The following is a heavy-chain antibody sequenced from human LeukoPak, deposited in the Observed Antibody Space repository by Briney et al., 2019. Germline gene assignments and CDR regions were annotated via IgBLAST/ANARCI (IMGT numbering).Heavy chain of an antibody. Sequence: GGSLRLSCAVSGITLSNYGMSWVRQAPGKGLEWVAGISDSGGRTYYADSVRGRFTISRDNSKNTLYLQMNSLRAEDTAVYYCAKARYCSGGSCYSDCWGQGTLVTVSS. V-gene: IGHV3-23*01. J-gene: IGHJ4*02. CDR3: AKARYCSGGSCYSDC. CDR2: ISDSGGRT. CDR1: GITLSNYG. D-gene: IGHD2-15*01.